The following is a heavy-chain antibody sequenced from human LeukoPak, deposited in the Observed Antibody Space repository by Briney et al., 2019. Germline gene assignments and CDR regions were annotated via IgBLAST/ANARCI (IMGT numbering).Heavy chain of an antibody. Sequence: GASVKVSCKASGDTFSSYAINLVRQAPGQGLEWMGGTIPIFGTANYAQKFQGRVAITTDESTSTAYMELSSLRSEDTAVYYCARVFARSGEIRGSYYYYWGQGTLVTVSS. V-gene: IGHV1-69*05. D-gene: IGHD1-26*01. CDR1: GDTFSSYA. J-gene: IGHJ4*02. CDR2: TIPIFGTA. CDR3: ARVFARSGEIRGSYYYY.